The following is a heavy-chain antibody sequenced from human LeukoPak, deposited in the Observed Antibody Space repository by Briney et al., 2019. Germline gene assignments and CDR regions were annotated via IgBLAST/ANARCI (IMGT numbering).Heavy chain of an antibody. V-gene: IGHV5-51*01. D-gene: IGHD3-3*01. J-gene: IGHJ5*02. Sequence: GESLKISCKGSGYSFTSYWIGWVRQMPGKGLEWMGIIYPGDSDTRYSPSFQGQVTISADKSISTACLQWSSLKASDTAMYYCAKGGAVLTYYDFWSGNWFDPWGQGTLVTVSS. CDR2: IYPGDSDT. CDR3: AKGGAVLTYYDFWSGNWFDP. CDR1: GYSFTSYW.